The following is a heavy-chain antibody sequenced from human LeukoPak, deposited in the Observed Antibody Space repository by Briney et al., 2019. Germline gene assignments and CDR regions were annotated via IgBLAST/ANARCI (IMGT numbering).Heavy chain of an antibody. CDR1: GFTFSSYG. D-gene: IGHD6-13*01. CDR3: ARDPPHYSSSWYYFDS. Sequence: GGSLRLSCAASGFTFSSYGMHWVRQAPGKGLEWVAAIWYDGSNKYYADSVKGRFTISRDYSKNTLYLQMNSLRAEDTALYYCARDPPHYSSSWYYFDSWGQGTLVTVSS. J-gene: IGHJ4*02. CDR2: IWYDGSNK. V-gene: IGHV3-33*01.